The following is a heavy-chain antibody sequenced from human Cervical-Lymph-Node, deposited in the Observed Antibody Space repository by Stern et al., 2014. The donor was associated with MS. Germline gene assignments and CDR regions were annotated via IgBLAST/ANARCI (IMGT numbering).Heavy chain of an antibody. V-gene: IGHV4-59*01. D-gene: IGHD2-2*01. CDR2: IDYSGST. Sequence: MQLVESGPGLVKPSETLSLTCTVSGGSIYNYYWTWIRQPPGKGLEWIGHIDYSGSTNYNPSLESRVTMSVDSSKNEFSLILTSVPAADTAVYYCARALRNAYTWFDPWGQGTLVTVSS. J-gene: IGHJ5*01. CDR1: GGSIYNYY. CDR3: ARALRNAYTWFDP.